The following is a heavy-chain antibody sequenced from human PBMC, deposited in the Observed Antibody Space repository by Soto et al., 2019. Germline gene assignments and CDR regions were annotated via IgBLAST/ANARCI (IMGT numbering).Heavy chain of an antibody. CDR1: GYTFTSYG. CDR2: ISAYNGNT. J-gene: IGHJ4*02. CDR3: ARDLSFAQQLAHFDY. Sequence: ASVKVSCKASGYTFTSYGISWVRQAPGQGLEWMGWISAYNGNTNYAQKLQGRVTMTTDTSTSTAYMELRSLRSDDTAVYYCARDLSFAQQLAHFDYWGQGTLVTVSS. V-gene: IGHV1-18*01. D-gene: IGHD6-13*01.